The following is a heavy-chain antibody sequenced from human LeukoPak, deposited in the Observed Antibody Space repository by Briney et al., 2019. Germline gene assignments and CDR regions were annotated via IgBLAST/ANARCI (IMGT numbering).Heavy chain of an antibody. CDR3: ARRKITFGGVIVYYFDY. D-gene: IGHD3-16*02. CDR1: GGSFSGYY. Sequence: SETLSLTCAVYGGSFSGYYWSWIRQPPGKGLEWIGEINHSGSTNYNPSLKSRVTISLYTSKNHFSLKLSSVTAADTAVYYCARRKITFGGVIVYYFDYWGQGTLVTVSS. CDR2: INHSGST. J-gene: IGHJ4*02. V-gene: IGHV4-34*01.